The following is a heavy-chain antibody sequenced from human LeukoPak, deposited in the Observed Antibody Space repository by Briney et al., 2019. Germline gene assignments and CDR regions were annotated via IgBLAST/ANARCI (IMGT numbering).Heavy chain of an antibody. Sequence: ASVTVSCKASGYTFTGYYMHWVRQAPGQGLEWMGWINPNRGGTNYAQKFQGRVTMTRDTSISTAYMELSRLRSDDTAVYYCARGGGVVVPADENYYGMDVWGQGTTVTVSS. CDR3: ARGGGVVVPADENYYGMDV. J-gene: IGHJ6*02. CDR2: INPNRGGT. CDR1: GYTFTGYY. D-gene: IGHD2-2*01. V-gene: IGHV1-2*02.